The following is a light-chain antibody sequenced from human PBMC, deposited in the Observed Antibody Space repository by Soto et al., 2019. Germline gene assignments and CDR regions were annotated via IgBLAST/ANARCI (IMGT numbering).Light chain of an antibody. V-gene: IGKV1-27*01. Sequence: DIQMTQSPSSLSASVGDRVTITCRASQGIDNHLAWYQQKPGKPPKLLIYAASTLQSGVPSRFTGSGSGTDFTLTISSLQPEDAATYYCQKCKVAPFTFGGGTKVEIK. J-gene: IGKJ4*01. CDR2: AAS. CDR1: QGIDNH. CDR3: QKCKVAPFT.